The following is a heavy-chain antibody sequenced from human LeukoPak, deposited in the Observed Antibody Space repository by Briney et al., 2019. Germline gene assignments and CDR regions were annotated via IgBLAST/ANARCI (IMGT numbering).Heavy chain of an antibody. CDR3: ARGRPRGGHKIVVGPAARNGVDY. D-gene: IGHD2-2*01. V-gene: IGHV1-2*02. CDR1: GYTFTGYY. CDR2: INPNNGGT. J-gene: IGHJ4*02. Sequence: GASVKVSCKASGYTFTGYYMHWVRQAPGQGLEWMGWINPNNGGTNYAQKLQGRVTMTRDTSISTAYMELSRLRSDDTAVYYCARGRPRGGHKIVVGPAARNGVDYWGQGTLVTVSS.